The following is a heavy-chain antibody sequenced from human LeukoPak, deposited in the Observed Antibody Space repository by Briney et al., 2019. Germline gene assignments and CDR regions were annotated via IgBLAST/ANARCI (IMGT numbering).Heavy chain of an antibody. CDR1: GFTVSSNY. D-gene: IGHD2-2*01. CDR2: IYSGGST. CDR3: ARTLGYCSSTSCLRNWFDP. Sequence: PGGSLRLSCAASGFTVSSNYMSWVRQAPGKGLEWVSVIYSGGSTYYADSVKGRFTISRDNSKNTLYLQMNSLRAEDTAVYYCARTLGYCSSTSCLRNWFDPWGQEPRSPSPQ. J-gene: IGHJ5*02. V-gene: IGHV3-53*01.